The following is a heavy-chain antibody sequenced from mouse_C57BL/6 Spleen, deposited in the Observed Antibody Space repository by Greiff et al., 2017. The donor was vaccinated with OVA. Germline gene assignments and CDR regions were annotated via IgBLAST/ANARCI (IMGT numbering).Heavy chain of an antibody. CDR3: AKKSSNYEGGAMDY. CDR2: IWSGGST. V-gene: IGHV2-4*01. Sequence: VHLVESGPGLVQPSQSLSITCTVSGFSLTSYGVHWVRQPPGKGLEWLGVIWSGGSTDYNAAFISRLSISKDNSKSQVFFKMNSLQADDTAIYYCAKKSSNYEGGAMDYWGQGTSVTVSS. J-gene: IGHJ4*01. D-gene: IGHD2-5*01. CDR1: GFSLTSYG.